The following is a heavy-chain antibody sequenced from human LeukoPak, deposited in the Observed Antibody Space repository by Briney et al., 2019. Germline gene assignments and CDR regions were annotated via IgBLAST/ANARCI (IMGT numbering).Heavy chain of an antibody. Sequence: GGFLRLSCAASGFTFSSYAMSWVRQAPGKGLEWVSAISGSGGSTYYADSVKGRFTISRDNSKNTLYLQMNSLRAEDTAVYYCARGRDYGGNSNWFDPWGQGTLVTVSS. CDR1: GFTFSSYA. D-gene: IGHD4-23*01. J-gene: IGHJ5*02. V-gene: IGHV3-23*01. CDR3: ARGRDYGGNSNWFDP. CDR2: ISGSGGST.